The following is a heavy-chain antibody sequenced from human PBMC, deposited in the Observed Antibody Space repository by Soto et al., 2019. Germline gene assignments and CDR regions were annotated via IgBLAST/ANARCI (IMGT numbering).Heavy chain of an antibody. CDR3: ARGPVVGATSRFDY. Sequence: GASVQVSCKASGGTFSSYAISWVRQAPGQGLEWMGGIIPIFGTANYAQKFQGRVTITADESTSTAYMELSSLRSEDTAVYYCARGPVVGATSRFDYWGQGTLVTVSS. CDR2: IIPIFGTA. V-gene: IGHV1-69*13. CDR1: GGTFSSYA. J-gene: IGHJ4*02. D-gene: IGHD1-26*01.